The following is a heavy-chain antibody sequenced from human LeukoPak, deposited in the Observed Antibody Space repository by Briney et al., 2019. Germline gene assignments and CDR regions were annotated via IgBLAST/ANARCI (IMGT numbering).Heavy chain of an antibody. Sequence: SETLSLTCTVSGGSISSSSYYWGWIRQPPGKGLEWIGSIYYSGSTYYNPSLKSRVTISVDRSKNQFSLKLSSVTAADTAVYYCARARPIFGVVIGDFDYWGQGTLVTVSS. V-gene: IGHV4-39*07. J-gene: IGHJ4*02. D-gene: IGHD3-3*01. CDR3: ARARPIFGVVIGDFDY. CDR1: GGSISSSSYY. CDR2: IYYSGST.